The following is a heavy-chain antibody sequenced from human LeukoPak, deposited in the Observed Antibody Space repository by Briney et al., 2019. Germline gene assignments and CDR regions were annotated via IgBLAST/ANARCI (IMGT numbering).Heavy chain of an antibody. CDR2: ISGSGGST. CDR3: AKDVICSSTSCYVDY. CDR1: GFTFSSYA. J-gene: IGHJ4*02. Sequence: GGSLRLSCAASGFTFSSYAMSWVRQAPGKGLEWVSAISGSGGSTYYADSVKGRFTISRDNSKNTLYLQMNSLRAEDTAVYYCAKDVICSSTSCYVDYWGQGTLVTVSS. D-gene: IGHD2-2*01. V-gene: IGHV3-23*01.